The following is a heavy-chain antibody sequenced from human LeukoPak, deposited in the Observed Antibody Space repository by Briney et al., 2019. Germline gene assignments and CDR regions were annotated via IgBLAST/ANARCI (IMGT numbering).Heavy chain of an antibody. CDR3: ARDRGLGYSSSWSQVSWYFDL. D-gene: IGHD6-13*01. J-gene: IGHJ2*01. Sequence: ASVKVSCKASGYTFTSYGISWVRQAPGQGLEWMGWISAYNGNTNYAQKLQGRVTMTTDTSTSTAYMELRSPRSDDTAVYYCARDRGLGYSSSWSQVSWYFDLWGRGTLVTVSS. V-gene: IGHV1-18*01. CDR1: GYTFTSYG. CDR2: ISAYNGNT.